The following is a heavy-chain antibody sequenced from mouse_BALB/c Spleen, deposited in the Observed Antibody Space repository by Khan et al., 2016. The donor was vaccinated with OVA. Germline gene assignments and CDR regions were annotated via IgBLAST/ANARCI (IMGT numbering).Heavy chain of an antibody. CDR1: GFTFSSYT. CDR2: ISSGGSYT. CDR3: TRGEGYYGNPYAMDF. J-gene: IGHJ4*01. D-gene: IGHD2-1*01. V-gene: IGHV5-6-4*01. Sequence: DVMLVESGGGLVKPGGSLKLSCAASGFTFSSYTMSWVRQTPEKRLEWVATISSGGSYTYYPDSVKGRFPLSRDNVKNTLYLQMTSRKSEDTAIYYWTRGEGYYGNPYAMDFWGQGTSVTVSS.